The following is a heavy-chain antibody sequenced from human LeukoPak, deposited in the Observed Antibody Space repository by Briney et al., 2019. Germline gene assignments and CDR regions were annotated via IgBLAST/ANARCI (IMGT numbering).Heavy chain of an antibody. CDR3: ARASVFGVVTPFDY. CDR2: IYHSGST. V-gene: IGHV4-38-2*01. Sequence: SETLSLTCAVSGYSISSGYYWGWIRQPPGKGLEWIGSIYHSGSTYYNPSLKSRVTISVDTSKNQFSLELSSVTAADTAVYYCARASVFGVVTPFDYWGQGTLVTVSS. CDR1: GYSISSGYY. D-gene: IGHD3-3*01. J-gene: IGHJ4*02.